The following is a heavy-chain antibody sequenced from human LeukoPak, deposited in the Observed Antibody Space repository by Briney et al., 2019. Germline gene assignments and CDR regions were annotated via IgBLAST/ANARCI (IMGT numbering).Heavy chain of an antibody. J-gene: IGHJ3*02. CDR2: INTYNGNT. Sequence: ASVKVSCKASGYTFASYGIIWVRQAPGQGLEWMGWINTYNGNTNYAPKFQDRVTMTTDTSASTAYMELRSLRSDDTAVYYCARDPMVRRIYDAFDIWGQGTVVTVSS. CDR1: GYTFASYG. D-gene: IGHD3-10*01. V-gene: IGHV1-18*01. CDR3: ARDPMVRRIYDAFDI.